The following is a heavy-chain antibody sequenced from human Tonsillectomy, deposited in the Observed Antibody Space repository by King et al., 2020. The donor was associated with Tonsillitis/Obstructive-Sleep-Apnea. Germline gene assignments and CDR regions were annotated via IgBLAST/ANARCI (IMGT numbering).Heavy chain of an antibody. CDR1: GYTFTNYA. CDR2: INAGNANT. J-gene: IGHJ4*02. CDR3: ARGEISTYYYGSGAGFDY. V-gene: IGHV1-3*01. Sequence: QLVQSGAEVKKPGASVKVSCKASGYTFTNYAMHWVRQAPGQRLEWMGWINAGNANTEYSQKFQGRVTITRDTSASTDYMELSSLRSEDTAVYYCARGEISTYYYGSGAGFDYWGQGTLVTVSS. D-gene: IGHD3-10*01.